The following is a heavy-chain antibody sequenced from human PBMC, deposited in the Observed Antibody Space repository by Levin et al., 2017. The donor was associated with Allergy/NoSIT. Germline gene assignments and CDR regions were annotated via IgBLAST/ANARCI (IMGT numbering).Heavy chain of an antibody. V-gene: IGHV3-73*01. CDR1: GFTFSGSA. J-gene: IGHJ5*02. CDR3: TRPSSIAARWFDP. D-gene: IGHD6-6*01. CDR2: IRSKANSYAT. Sequence: GGSLRLSCAASGFTFSGSAMHWVRQASGKGLEWVGRIRSKANSYATAYAASVKGRFTISRDDSKNTAYLQMNSLKTEDTAVYYCTRPSSIAARWFDPWGQGTLVTVSS.